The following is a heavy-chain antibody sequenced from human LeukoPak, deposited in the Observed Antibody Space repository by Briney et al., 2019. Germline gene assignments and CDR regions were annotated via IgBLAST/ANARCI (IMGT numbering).Heavy chain of an antibody. Sequence: SETLSLTCTVSGGSISSYYWSWIRQPPGKGLEWIGYIYYSGSTNYNPSLKSRVTISVDTSKRQFSLKLSSVTAADTAVYYCARSTYYYDTSGYWFFDSWGQGTLVTVSS. CDR3: ARSTYYYDTSGYWFFDS. D-gene: IGHD3-22*01. J-gene: IGHJ4*02. CDR1: GGSISSYY. V-gene: IGHV4-59*01. CDR2: IYYSGST.